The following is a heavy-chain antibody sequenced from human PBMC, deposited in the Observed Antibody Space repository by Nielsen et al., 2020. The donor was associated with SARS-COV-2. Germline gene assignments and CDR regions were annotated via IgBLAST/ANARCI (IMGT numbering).Heavy chain of an antibody. D-gene: IGHD6-19*01. J-gene: IGHJ4*02. V-gene: IGHV3-33*01. CDR2: IWYDGSNK. Sequence: GESLKISCAASGFTFSSYGMHWVRQAPGKGLEWVAVIWYDGSNKYYADSVKGRFTISRDNSKNTLYLQMNSLRAEDTAVYDCARDDGSGCDYWGQGTLVTVSS. CDR1: GFTFSSYG. CDR3: ARDDGSGCDY.